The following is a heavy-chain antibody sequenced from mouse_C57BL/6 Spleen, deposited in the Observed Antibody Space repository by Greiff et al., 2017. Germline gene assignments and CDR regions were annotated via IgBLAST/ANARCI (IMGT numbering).Heavy chain of an antibody. Sequence: QVQLQQPGAELVRPGTSVKMSCKASGYTFTNYWIGWAKQRPGHGLEWIGDIYPGGGYTNYNEKFKGKATLTADKSSSTAYMQFSSLTSEDSAIYNCARYYSKRGYFDYWGRGTTLTVSS. CDR3: ARYYSKRGYFDY. D-gene: IGHD2-5*01. J-gene: IGHJ2*01. CDR1: GYTFTNYW. V-gene: IGHV1-63*01. CDR2: IYPGGGYT.